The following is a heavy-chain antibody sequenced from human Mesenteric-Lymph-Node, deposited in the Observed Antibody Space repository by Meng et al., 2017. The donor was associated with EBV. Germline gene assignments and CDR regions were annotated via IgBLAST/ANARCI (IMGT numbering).Heavy chain of an antibody. V-gene: IGHV4-61*01. Sequence: QVALQESGPGLVKPSETLSLTCTVSGGSVSSGSYYWSWIRQPPGKGLEWIGYIYYSGSANYNPSLKSRVTISVDTSKNQFSLKLSSVTAADTAVYYCGRGRTYWYFDLWGRGTLVTVSS. CDR3: GRGRTYWYFDL. J-gene: IGHJ2*01. CDR1: GGSVSSGSYY. CDR2: IYYSGSA.